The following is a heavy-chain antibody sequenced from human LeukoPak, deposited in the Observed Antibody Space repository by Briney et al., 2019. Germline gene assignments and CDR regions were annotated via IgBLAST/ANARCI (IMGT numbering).Heavy chain of an antibody. V-gene: IGHV3-23*01. CDR1: GFTFSSYA. J-gene: IGHJ4*02. CDR3: AKSGSLYYFDY. CDR2: ISGSGGST. D-gene: IGHD6-19*01. Sequence: GGSLRLSCAVSGFTFSSYAMNWVRQAPGKGLEWVSAISGSGGSTYYADSVKGRFTISRDNSQNTLYLQMNSLRAEDTAVYYCAKSGSLYYFDYWGQGTLVTVSS.